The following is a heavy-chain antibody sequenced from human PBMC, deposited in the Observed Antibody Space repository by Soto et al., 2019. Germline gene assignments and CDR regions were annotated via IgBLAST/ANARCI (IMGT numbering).Heavy chain of an antibody. D-gene: IGHD3-10*01. CDR1: GGSISSTTYF. V-gene: IGHV4-39*01. CDR3: ARHYYGSGSYLPTFDY. J-gene: IGHJ4*02. Sequence: SETLSLTCTVSGGSISSTTYFWGWIRQPPGKGLEWIGGISYSGSTFYNPSLKSRVTISVGTSKNQFSLKLSSMTAADTAVYYCARHYYGSGSYLPTFDYWGQGTLVTSPQ. CDR2: ISYSGST.